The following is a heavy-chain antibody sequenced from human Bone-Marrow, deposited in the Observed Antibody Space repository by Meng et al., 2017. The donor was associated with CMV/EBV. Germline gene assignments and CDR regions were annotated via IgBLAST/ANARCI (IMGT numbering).Heavy chain of an antibody. CDR2: ISYDGSNK. CDR1: GFTFSSYA. CDR3: ARVGVPAAIGYYYGMDV. J-gene: IGHJ6*02. D-gene: IGHD2-2*02. Sequence: GGSLRLSCAASGFTFSSYAMSWVRQAPGKGLEWVAVISYDGSNKYYADSVKGRFTISRDNSKNTLYLQMNSLRAEDTAVYYCARVGVPAAIGYYYGMDVWGQGTTVTVSS. V-gene: IGHV3-30-3*01.